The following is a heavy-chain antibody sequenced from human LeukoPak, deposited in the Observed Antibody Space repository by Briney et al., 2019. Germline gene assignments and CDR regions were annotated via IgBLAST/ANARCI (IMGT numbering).Heavy chain of an antibody. CDR3: ARERGWDSGTYYESVC. Sequence: GGSLRLSCAASGFTFSAYGMSWVRQSPRKGLEWVSGVSGADGTTYYADSVKGRFTISRDNAKNTLYLQMNSLRAEDTAVYYCARERGWDSGTYYESVCWGQGTLVTVSS. CDR1: GFTFSAYG. J-gene: IGHJ4*02. CDR2: VSGADGTT. V-gene: IGHV3-23*01. D-gene: IGHD1-26*01.